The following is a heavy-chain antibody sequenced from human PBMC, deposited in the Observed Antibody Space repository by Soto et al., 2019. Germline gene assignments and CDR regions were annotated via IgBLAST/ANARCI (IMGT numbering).Heavy chain of an antibody. CDR2: INQDGSEK. V-gene: IGHV3-7*01. Sequence: EEQLVESGGGLVQPGGSLRLSCAASGFIFSNFWIDWVRQAPGKGLEWVAKINQDGSEKYYVDSVKGGFTISRDNAKNSLYLQMNSLRAEDTAVYYCAVLSIAAVVDFWGQGTLITVSS. D-gene: IGHD6-25*01. J-gene: IGHJ4*02. CDR3: AVLSIAAVVDF. CDR1: GFIFSNFW.